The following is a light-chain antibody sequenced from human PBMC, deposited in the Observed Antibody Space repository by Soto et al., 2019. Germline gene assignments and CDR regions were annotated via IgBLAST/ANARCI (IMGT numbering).Light chain of an antibody. Sequence: QPVLTQPPSVSGAPGQRVTISCTGSSSNIGAGYDVHWYQQLPGTAPKLLIYGNSNRPSGVPDRFSGSKSGTSDSLAITGLQAEDEADYYCQSYDSSLSGYVFGTGTKVTVL. CDR3: QSYDSSLSGYV. J-gene: IGLJ1*01. CDR1: SSNIGAGYD. V-gene: IGLV1-40*01. CDR2: GNS.